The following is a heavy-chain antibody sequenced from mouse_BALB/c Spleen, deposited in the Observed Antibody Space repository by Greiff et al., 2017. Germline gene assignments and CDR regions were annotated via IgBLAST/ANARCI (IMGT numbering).Heavy chain of an antibody. V-gene: IGHV2-9*02. J-gene: IGHJ4*01. CDR2: IWAGGST. CDR1: GFSLTSYG. CDR3: ARERYYGRDYAMDY. D-gene: IGHD1-1*01. Sequence: VQLVESGPGLVAPSQSLSITCTVSGFSLTSYGVHWVRQPPGKGLEWLGVIWAGGSTNYNSALMSRLSISKDNSKSQVFLKMNSLQTDDTAMYYCARERYYGRDYAMDYWGQGTSVTVSS.